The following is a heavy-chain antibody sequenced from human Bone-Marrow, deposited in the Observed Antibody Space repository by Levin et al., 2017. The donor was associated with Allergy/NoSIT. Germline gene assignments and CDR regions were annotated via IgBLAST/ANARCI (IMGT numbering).Heavy chain of an antibody. D-gene: IGHD3-3*01. CDR1: GFSFGDYD. J-gene: IGHJ6*02. Sequence: QTGGSLRLSCRASGFSFGDYDVSWVRQAPGKGLEWVGFIKRKAYGGTTEDAASVKGRFTISRDDSKSIAYLQMDSLQTEDTAVYYCTRVGRVLDFWRGPMDVWGQGTTVTVSS. CDR2: IKRKAYGGTT. CDR3: TRVGRVLDFWRGPMDV. V-gene: IGHV3-49*04.